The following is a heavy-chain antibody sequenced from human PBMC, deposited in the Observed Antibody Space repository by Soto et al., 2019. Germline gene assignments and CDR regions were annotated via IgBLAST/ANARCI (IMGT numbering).Heavy chain of an antibody. Sequence: GGSLRLSCVASGFSLSSHQMSWIRQASGKGLEWVSYIDTISKIMWHADSVKGRFTISRDNGKNSLYLEMNSLRVEDTAVYFCARGHYGLGVWGQGTTVTVSS. J-gene: IGHJ6*02. CDR1: GFSLSSHQ. V-gene: IGHV3-11*01. CDR3: ARGHYGLGV. CDR2: IDTISKIM.